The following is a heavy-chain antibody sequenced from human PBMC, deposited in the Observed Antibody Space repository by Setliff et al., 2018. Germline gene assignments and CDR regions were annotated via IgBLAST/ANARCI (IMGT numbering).Heavy chain of an antibody. Sequence: SGKVSCKASGYTFTRYGIGWVRQAPGQGLEWMGWVSGYNDKIYNAQKFQGRVTMTKDTTTSTVYMELRSLTSDDTAIYYCAGGIAAANWFDPWGQGTLVTSPQ. CDR3: AGGIAAANWFDP. CDR2: VSGYNDKI. CDR1: GYTFTRYG. V-gene: IGHV1-18*04. J-gene: IGHJ5*02. D-gene: IGHD6-13*01.